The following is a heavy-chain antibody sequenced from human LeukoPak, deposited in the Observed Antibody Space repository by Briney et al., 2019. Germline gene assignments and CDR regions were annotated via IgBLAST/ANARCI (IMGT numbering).Heavy chain of an antibody. CDR2: ISAYNGNT. D-gene: IGHD2-2*01. CDR3: ARGGVVPATVSNWFDP. Sequence: ASVKVSCKASGYTFTNFGITWVRQAPGQGLEWMGWISAYNGNTKYAQNLQGRVTITTDTSTSTAYMELRSLISDDTAIYFCARGGVVPATVSNWFDPWGQGTLVTVSS. J-gene: IGHJ5*02. V-gene: IGHV1-18*01. CDR1: GYTFTNFG.